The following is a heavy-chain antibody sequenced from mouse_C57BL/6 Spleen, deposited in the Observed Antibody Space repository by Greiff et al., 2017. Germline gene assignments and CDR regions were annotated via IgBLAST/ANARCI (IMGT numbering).Heavy chain of an antibody. V-gene: IGHV1-52*01. J-gene: IGHJ2*01. CDR1: GYTFTSYW. Sequence: VQLQQPGAELVRPGSSVKLSCKASGYTFTSYWMHWVKQRPIQGLEWIGNIDPSDSETHYNQKFKDKATLTVDKSSSTAYMQLSSLTSDDSAVYYRAREDSSGYFDYWGQGTTLTVSS. CDR2: IDPSDSET. CDR3: AREDSSGYFDY. D-gene: IGHD3-2*02.